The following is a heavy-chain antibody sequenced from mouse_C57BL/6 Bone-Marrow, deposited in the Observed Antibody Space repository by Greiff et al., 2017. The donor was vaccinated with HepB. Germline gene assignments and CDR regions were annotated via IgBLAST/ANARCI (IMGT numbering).Heavy chain of an antibody. Sequence: EVQLQQSGPGLVKPSQSLSLTCSVTGYSITSGYYWYWNRQFPGNLLEWMGYISYDGSNNYNPSLKNRISITRDTSTNQFFLKLNSVTTEDTATYYCAREGDYDGLDYWGQGTTLTVSS. J-gene: IGHJ2*01. CDR3: AREGDYDGLDY. CDR1: GYSITSGYY. V-gene: IGHV3-6*01. D-gene: IGHD2-4*01. CDR2: ISYDGSN.